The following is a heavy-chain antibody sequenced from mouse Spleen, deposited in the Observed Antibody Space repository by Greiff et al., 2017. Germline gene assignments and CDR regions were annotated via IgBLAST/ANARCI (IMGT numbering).Heavy chain of an antibody. CDR3: ARKDSDYALFAY. Sequence: VQRVESGPGLVQPSQSLSITCTVSGFSLTSYGVHWVRQSPGKGLEWLGVIWSGGSTDYNAAFISRLSISKDNSKSQVFFKMNSLQADDTAIYYCARKDSDYALFAYWGQGTLVTVSA. V-gene: IGHV2-2*01. J-gene: IGHJ3*01. D-gene: IGHD3-1*01. CDR1: GFSLTSYG. CDR2: IWSGGST.